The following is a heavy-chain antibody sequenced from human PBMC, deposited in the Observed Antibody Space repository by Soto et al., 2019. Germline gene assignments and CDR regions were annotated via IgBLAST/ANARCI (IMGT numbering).Heavy chain of an antibody. J-gene: IGHJ3*02. CDR1: GYTFTSYD. CDR3: ASVTGPDGDAFDI. V-gene: IGHV1-8*01. D-gene: IGHD1-20*01. Sequence: QVQLVQSGAEVKKPGASVKVSCKASGYTFTSYDINWVRQATGQGLEWMGWMNPNSGNTGYAQKFQGRVTMTRNNSVSTAYMELSSLRSEDTAVYYCASVTGPDGDAFDIWGQGTMVTVSS. CDR2: MNPNSGNT.